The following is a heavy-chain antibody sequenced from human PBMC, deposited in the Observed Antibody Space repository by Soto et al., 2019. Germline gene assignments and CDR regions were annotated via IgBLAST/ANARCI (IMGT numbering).Heavy chain of an antibody. D-gene: IGHD2-8*01. CDR3: ARIDPPLMLAWFDP. J-gene: IGHJ5*02. V-gene: IGHV4-59*01. CDR1: GGSISSNY. Sequence: PSETLSLTCTVSGGSISSNYWSWIRQPPGKGLVWIGYIYYSGSTNYNSSLKSRVTISVHTSKNQFSLKLTSVTAADTAVYYCARIDPPLMLAWFDPWGQGTLVTVSS. CDR2: IYYSGST.